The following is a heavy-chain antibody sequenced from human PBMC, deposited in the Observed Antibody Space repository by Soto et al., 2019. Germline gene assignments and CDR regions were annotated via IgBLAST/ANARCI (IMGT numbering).Heavy chain of an antibody. CDR3: ARTTHEEPTFDY. Sequence: QVQLVQSGAEVKKSGASMKVSCKASGYTFSHYGISWVRQAPGQGLEWMGWVTGYDGNANYAQRFQGRVTMTTDTSTNTAYMDLRRLTSDDTAVYYCARTTHEEPTFDYWGQGTLVTVSS. D-gene: IGHD1-26*01. J-gene: IGHJ4*02. V-gene: IGHV1-18*01. CDR1: GYTFSHYG. CDR2: VTGYDGNA.